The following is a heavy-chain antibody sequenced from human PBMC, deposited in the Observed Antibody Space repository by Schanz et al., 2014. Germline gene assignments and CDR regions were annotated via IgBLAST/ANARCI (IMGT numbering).Heavy chain of an antibody. CDR3: AKDQGSYGSGSYSYFDY. CDR1: GFTFRSYG. D-gene: IGHD3-10*01. V-gene: IGHV3-33*06. J-gene: IGHJ4*02. CDR2: ISYDGSSK. Sequence: QVQLVESGGGVVRPGGSLRLSCAASGFTFRSYGMHWVRQAPGKGLEWVALISYDGSSKNHADSVQGRFTISRDNSKNALYLQMDSLRAEDTAVYYCAKDQGSYGSGSYSYFDYWGQGTLATVSS.